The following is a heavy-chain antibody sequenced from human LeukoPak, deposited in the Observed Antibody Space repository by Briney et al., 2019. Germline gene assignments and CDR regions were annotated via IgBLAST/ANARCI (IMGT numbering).Heavy chain of an antibody. V-gene: IGHV1-69*01. Sequence: SVKVSCKASGGTFISYAISWVRQARGKGREWMGGIIHIFGKANYAQKFQGRVTINADEYTSTVYMGLSSLRSEDTAVYYCASNTYDFWSGYSQTPLDYWGQGTLVTVSS. J-gene: IGHJ4*02. CDR1: GGTFISYA. CDR3: ASNTYDFWSGYSQTPLDY. D-gene: IGHD3-3*01. CDR2: IIHIFGKA.